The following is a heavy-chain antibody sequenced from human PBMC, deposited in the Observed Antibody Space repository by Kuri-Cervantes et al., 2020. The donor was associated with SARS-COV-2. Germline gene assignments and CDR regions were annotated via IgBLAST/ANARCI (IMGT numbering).Heavy chain of an antibody. CDR1: GGSFSGYY. V-gene: IGHV4-34*01. D-gene: IGHD2-8*02. J-gene: IGHJ3*02. CDR3: ARGEGIVLVVYALAFDI. CDR2: INHSGST. Sequence: SQTLSLTCAVYGGSFSGYYWGWIRQPPGKGLEWIGEINHSGSTNYNPSLKSRVTISVDTSKNQFSLKLSSVTAADTAVYYCARGEGIVLVVYALAFDIWGQGTMVTVSS.